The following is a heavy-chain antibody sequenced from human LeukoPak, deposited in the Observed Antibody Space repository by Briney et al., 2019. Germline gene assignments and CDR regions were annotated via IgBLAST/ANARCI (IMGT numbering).Heavy chain of an antibody. J-gene: IGHJ4*02. D-gene: IGHD2-15*01. CDR2: FDPEDGET. CDR1: GYTLTELS. V-gene: IGHV1-24*01. Sequence: GASVKVSCKVSGYTLTELSMHWVRQAPGKGLEWIGGFDPEDGETIYAQKFQGRVTMTEDTSTDTAYMELSSLRSEDTAVYYCALMEGKRECSGGSCYGFFDYWGQGTLVTVSA. CDR3: ALMEGKRECSGGSCYGFFDY.